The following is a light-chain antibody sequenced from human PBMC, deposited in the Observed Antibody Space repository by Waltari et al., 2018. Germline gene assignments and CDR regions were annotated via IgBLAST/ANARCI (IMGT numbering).Light chain of an antibody. CDR1: QSVSGN. J-gene: IGKJ3*01. CDR2: GGS. CDR3: LQRGNLPFT. V-gene: IGKV3D-15*01. Sequence: EVVMTQSPATLSLSPGERATLPFRARQSVSGNAAGFQQKPGQAPRLLFSGGSTRATGIPDRFSGSASGTDFTLTISSLEPEDVGIYYCLQRGNLPFTFGPGTRVDIK.